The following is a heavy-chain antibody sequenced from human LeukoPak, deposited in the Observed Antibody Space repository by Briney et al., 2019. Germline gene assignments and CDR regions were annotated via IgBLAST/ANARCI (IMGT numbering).Heavy chain of an antibody. Sequence: ASVKVSCKVSGYTLTELSMHLVRQAPGKGLEWMGGFDPEDGETIYAQKFQGRVTMTEDTSTDTAYMELSSLRSEDTAVYYCATDPITMVRGVITLGDDYWGQGTLVTVSS. J-gene: IGHJ4*02. V-gene: IGHV1-24*01. CDR3: ATDPITMVRGVITLGDDY. D-gene: IGHD3-10*01. CDR1: GYTLTELS. CDR2: FDPEDGET.